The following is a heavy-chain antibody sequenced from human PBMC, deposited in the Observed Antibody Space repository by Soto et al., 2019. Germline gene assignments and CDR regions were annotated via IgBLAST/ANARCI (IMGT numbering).Heavy chain of an antibody. CDR1: GGTFTSYA. D-gene: IGHD3-3*01. V-gene: IGHV1-69*05. CDR2: IIPIFGTA. Sequence: ASVKVSCKASGGTFTSYAISWVRQAPGQGLEWMGGIIPIFGTANYAQKFQGRVSMTRDTSTSTVYMDLSSLRSEDTAVYYCARDLTGGPTYYDFWSGYSPVDYWGLGTLVTVSS. CDR3: ARDLTGGPTYYDFWSGYSPVDY. J-gene: IGHJ4*02.